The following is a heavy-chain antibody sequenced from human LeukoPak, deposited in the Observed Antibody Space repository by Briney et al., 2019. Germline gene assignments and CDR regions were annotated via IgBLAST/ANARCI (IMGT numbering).Heavy chain of an antibody. V-gene: IGHV4-59*01. CDR2: IYYSGST. J-gene: IGHJ6*03. CDR1: GGSISSYY. Sequence: SETLSLTCTVSGGSISSYYWSWIRQPPGKGLEWIGYIYYSGSTNYNPSLKSRVTISVDTSKNQFSLKLSSVTAADTAVYYCARVRPYDFWSGYSPYYYYYYYMDVWGKGTTVTVSS. D-gene: IGHD3-3*01. CDR3: ARVRPYDFWSGYSPYYYYYYYMDV.